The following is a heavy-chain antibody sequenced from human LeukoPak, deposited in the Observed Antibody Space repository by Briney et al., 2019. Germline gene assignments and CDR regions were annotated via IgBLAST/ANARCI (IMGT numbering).Heavy chain of an antibody. CDR2: ISSGSSTI. V-gene: IGHV3-48*01. Sequence: GGSLRLSCAASGFTFSSYSMNWVRQAPGKGLEWVSYISSGSSTIYYADSVKGRFTISRDNSKNTLYLQMNSLRAEDTAVYYCARDPSIAAAGTRGWFDPWGQGTLVTVSS. D-gene: IGHD6-13*01. CDR1: GFTFSSYS. CDR3: ARDPSIAAAGTRGWFDP. J-gene: IGHJ5*02.